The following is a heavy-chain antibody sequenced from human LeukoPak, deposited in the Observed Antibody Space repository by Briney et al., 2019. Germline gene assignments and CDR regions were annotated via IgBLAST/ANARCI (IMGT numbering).Heavy chain of an antibody. CDR3: ARGRYYYMDV. V-gene: IGHV1-69*05. CDR2: IIPIFGTA. J-gene: IGHJ6*03. Sequence: ASVKVSCKASGGTFSSYAISWVRQAPGQGLELMGRIIPIFGTANYAQKFQGRVTITTDESTSTAYMELSSLRSEDTAVYYCARGRYYYMDVWGKGTTVTVSS. CDR1: GGTFSSYA. D-gene: IGHD3-10*01.